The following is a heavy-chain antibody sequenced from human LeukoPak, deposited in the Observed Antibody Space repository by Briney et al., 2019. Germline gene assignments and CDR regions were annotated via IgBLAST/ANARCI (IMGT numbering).Heavy chain of an antibody. CDR3: ARPPGDY. Sequence: QPGGSLRLSCAASGFTFSTYSINWVRQAPGKGLEWVSYISSGSSTKYYADSVKGRFTISRDNAKNSLYLQMNSLRAEDTAVYYCARPPGDYWGQGTLVTVSS. V-gene: IGHV3-48*01. CDR2: ISSGSSTK. J-gene: IGHJ4*02. CDR1: GFTFSTYS.